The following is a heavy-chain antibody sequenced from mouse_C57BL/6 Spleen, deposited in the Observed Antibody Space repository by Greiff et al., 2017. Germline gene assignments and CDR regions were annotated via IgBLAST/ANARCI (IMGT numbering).Heavy chain of an antibody. J-gene: IGHJ3*01. CDR3: TTDYSKIAY. CDR2: IDPENGDT. D-gene: IGHD2-5*01. CDR1: GFNIKDDY. Sequence: VQLQQSGAELVRPGASVKLSCTASGFNIKDDYMHWVKQRPEQGLEWIGWIDPENGDTEYASKFQGKATITADTSSNTAYLQLSSLTSEDTAVYYCTTDYSKIAYWGQGTLVTVSA. V-gene: IGHV14-4*01.